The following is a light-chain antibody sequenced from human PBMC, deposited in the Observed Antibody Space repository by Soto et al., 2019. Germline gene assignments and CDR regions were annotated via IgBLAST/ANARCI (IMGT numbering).Light chain of an antibody. Sequence: DLQMTQSPSSLSASVGDSVTITCRASQSISTYLNWYQQNPGQAPKLLIYAASSLQGGVHSSFRGIGSGTDFTLTICSLQPEYFATYVCQQSYSTPFTFGPGTKVDTK. CDR2: AAS. CDR1: QSISTY. J-gene: IGKJ3*01. V-gene: IGKV1-39*01. CDR3: QQSYSTPFT.